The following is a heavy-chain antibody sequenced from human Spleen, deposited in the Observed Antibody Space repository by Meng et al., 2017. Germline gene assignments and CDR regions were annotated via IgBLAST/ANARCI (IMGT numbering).Heavy chain of an antibody. Sequence: SETLSLTCAVYGGSFGRYSWSWIRQPPGKGLEWIGEINHSGSTNYNPSLESRATISVDTSQNNLSLKLSSVTAADSAVYYCARGPTTMAHDFDYWGQGTLVTVSS. CDR3: ARGPTTMAHDFDY. D-gene: IGHD4-11*01. V-gene: IGHV4-34*01. CDR1: GGSFGRYS. CDR2: INHSGST. J-gene: IGHJ4*02.